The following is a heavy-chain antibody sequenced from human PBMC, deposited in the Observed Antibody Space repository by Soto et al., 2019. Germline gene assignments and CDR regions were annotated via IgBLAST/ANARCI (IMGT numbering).Heavy chain of an antibody. CDR1: GFSFSSYA. CDR3: AKGGGFGTGAYYNVAY. V-gene: IGHV3-23*01. CDR2: TTDDGGRT. D-gene: IGHD3-10*01. Sequence: EVQLLESGGGLVEPGGSLRLSCTASGFSFSSYAMTWVRQAPGKGLEWVSSTTDDGGRTFYADSVKGRFTISRDNSNNRLYRQMHRLRAEDTALYYGAKGGGFGTGAYYNVAYWGQGTLDTVSS. J-gene: IGHJ4*02.